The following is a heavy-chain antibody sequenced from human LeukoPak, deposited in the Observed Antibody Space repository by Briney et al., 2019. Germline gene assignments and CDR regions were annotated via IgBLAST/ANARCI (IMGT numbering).Heavy chain of an antibody. CDR1: GFTFSSYS. J-gene: IGHJ5*02. CDR3: ARAFIAVALYSVWFDP. CDR2: ISSSSSYI. Sequence: GGSLRLSCAASGFTFSSYSMNWVRQAPGKGLEWVSSISSSSSYIYYADSVKGRFTISRDNAKNSLYLQMNSLRAEDTAVYYCARAFIAVALYSVWFDPWGQGTLVTVSS. V-gene: IGHV3-21*04. D-gene: IGHD6-19*01.